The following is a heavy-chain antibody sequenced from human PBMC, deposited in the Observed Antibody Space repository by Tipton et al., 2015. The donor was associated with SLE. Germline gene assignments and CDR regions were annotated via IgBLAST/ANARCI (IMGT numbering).Heavy chain of an antibody. Sequence: TLSLTCAVYGGSFTGYHWSWFRQPPGKGLECIGEINHTEGTRYNPSLKSRVTMSLDSSTKQFSLQVSSVTAADTAVYYCARWIAVPATANSDAFDIWGQGTMVTVSS. CDR2: INHTEGT. J-gene: IGHJ3*02. CDR1: GGSFTGYH. V-gene: IGHV4-34*01. D-gene: IGHD2-2*01. CDR3: ARWIAVPATANSDAFDI.